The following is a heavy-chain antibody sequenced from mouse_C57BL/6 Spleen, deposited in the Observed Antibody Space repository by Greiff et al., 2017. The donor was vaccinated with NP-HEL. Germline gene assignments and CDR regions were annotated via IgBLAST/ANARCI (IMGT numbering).Heavy chain of an antibody. Sequence: VQLQQSGPELVKPGASVKISCKASGYAFSSSWMNWVKQRPGKGLEWIGRIYPGDGDTNYNGKFKGKATLTADKSSSTAYMQLSSLTSEDSAVYFCARSGDGTFFDYWGQGTTLTVSS. CDR2: IYPGDGDT. V-gene: IGHV1-82*01. CDR1: GYAFSSSW. J-gene: IGHJ2*01. D-gene: IGHD2-1*01. CDR3: ARSGDGTFFDY.